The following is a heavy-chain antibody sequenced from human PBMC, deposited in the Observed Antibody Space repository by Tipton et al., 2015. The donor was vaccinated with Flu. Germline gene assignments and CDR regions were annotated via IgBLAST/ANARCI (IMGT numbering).Heavy chain of an antibody. V-gene: IGHV4-39*07. Sequence: TLSLTCTVSGDSLSSYYWGWVRQPPGKGLEWIGSVYYSGGAYYNPSPASRFSISVDTSKNQFSLNVNSVTAADTAVYYCVRDWSSYCSGKAGWDYFYAMDASGQRNTVPLSS. CDR1: GDSLSSYY. CDR3: VRDWSSYCSGKAGWDYFYAMDA. D-gene: IGHD3-10*01. J-gene: IGHJ6*02. CDR2: VYYSGGA.